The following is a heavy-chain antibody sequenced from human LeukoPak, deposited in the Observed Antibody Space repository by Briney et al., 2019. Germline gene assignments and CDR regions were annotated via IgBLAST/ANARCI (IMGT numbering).Heavy chain of an antibody. CDR2: IKQDGSEK. J-gene: IGHJ4*02. D-gene: IGHD3-22*01. CDR3: ARGGNNYDSSGYYEEAPIDY. Sequence: PGGSLRLSCAASGFTFSSNWMSWVRQAPGKGLEWVANIKQDGSEKYYVDSVKGRFIISRDNGKNSLYLQMNSLRAEDTAVYYCARGGNNYDSSGYYEEAPIDYWGQGTLVTVSS. V-gene: IGHV3-7*01. CDR1: GFTFSSNW.